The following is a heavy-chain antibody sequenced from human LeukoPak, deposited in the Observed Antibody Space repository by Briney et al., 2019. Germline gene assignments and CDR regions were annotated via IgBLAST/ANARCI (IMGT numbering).Heavy chain of an antibody. J-gene: IGHJ6*02. CDR1: GGSISSGDHY. CDR2: IYYSGST. Sequence: SETLSLTCTVSGGSISSGDHYWSWIRQPPGKGLEWIGYIYYSGSTYYNPSLKSRVTISVDTSKNQFSLKLSSVTAADTAVYYCARDPLIAARLMAPRYGMDVWGQGTAVTVSS. D-gene: IGHD6-6*01. V-gene: IGHV4-30-4*01. CDR3: ARDPLIAARLMAPRYGMDV.